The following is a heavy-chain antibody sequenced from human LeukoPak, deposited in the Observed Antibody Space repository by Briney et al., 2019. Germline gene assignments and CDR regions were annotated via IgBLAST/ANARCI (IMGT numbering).Heavy chain of an antibody. J-gene: IGHJ4*02. CDR1: GGTFSSYA. Sequence: SVNVSCKASGGTFSSYAISWVRQAPGQGLEWMGQIIPILGIANYAQKLQGRVTITADKSTSTAYMELSSLRSEDTAVYYCARSPGFIAAAGSPWYFDYWGQGTLVTVSS. CDR3: ARSPGFIAAAGSPWYFDY. CDR2: IIPILGIA. D-gene: IGHD6-13*01. V-gene: IGHV1-69*10.